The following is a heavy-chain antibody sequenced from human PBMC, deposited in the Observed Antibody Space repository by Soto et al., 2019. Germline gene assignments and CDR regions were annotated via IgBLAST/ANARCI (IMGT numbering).Heavy chain of an antibody. J-gene: IGHJ4*02. CDR3: AHKGGGDRILDY. V-gene: IGHV2-5*02. Sequence: QITLKESGPTLVKPTQTLTLTCAFSGFSLRTSGVGVGWIRQPPGKALEWLALIYWDGYKHYSPSLKSRLTIPEATSKNQVVLTMTHMDPVDTATYYCAHKGGGDRILDYWGQGTLVTVSS. CDR1: GFSLRTSGVG. CDR2: IYWDGYK. D-gene: IGHD3-16*01.